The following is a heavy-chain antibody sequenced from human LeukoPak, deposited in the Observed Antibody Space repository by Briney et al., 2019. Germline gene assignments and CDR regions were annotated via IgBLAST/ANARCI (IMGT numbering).Heavy chain of an antibody. J-gene: IGHJ3*02. Sequence: GGSLRLSCAASGFTFSSYAMTWVRQAPGKGLGWVSVNSGSGGSTYYADSVKGRFTISRDNSKNTLYLQMNSLRAEDTAVYYCAKDTVPAAVPKYAFNIWGQGTMVTVSS. CDR1: GFTFSSYA. CDR2: NSGSGGST. V-gene: IGHV3-23*01. D-gene: IGHD2-2*01. CDR3: AKDTVPAAVPKYAFNI.